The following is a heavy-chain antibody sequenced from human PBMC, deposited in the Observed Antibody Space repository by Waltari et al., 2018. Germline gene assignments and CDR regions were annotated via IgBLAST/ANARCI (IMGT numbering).Heavy chain of an antibody. D-gene: IGHD3-10*01. CDR3: ARHLYGIDYLELDT. V-gene: IGHV3-23*01. CDR1: GFKFSNYA. CDR2: ISDSGVVR. Sequence: RLSCVASGFKFSNYAMSWVRQAPGKGLEWVAGISDSGVVRNYADSVKGRLTVSRDNSINTVFLQINSLTAEDTTIYYCARHLYGIDYLELDTWGRGTLVAVSS. J-gene: IGHJ1*01.